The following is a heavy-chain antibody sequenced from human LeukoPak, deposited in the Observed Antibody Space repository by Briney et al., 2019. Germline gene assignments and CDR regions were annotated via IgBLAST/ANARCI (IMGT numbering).Heavy chain of an antibody. CDR1: GGTFSSYA. V-gene: IGHV1-18*01. Sequence: ASVKVSCKASGGTFSSYAISWVRQAPGQGLEWMGWISAYNGNTNYAQKLQGRVTMTTDTSTSTAYMELRSLRSDDTAVYYCARMLHGSSWYSYYYYMDVWGKGTTVTVSS. CDR2: ISAYNGNT. D-gene: IGHD6-13*01. J-gene: IGHJ6*03. CDR3: ARMLHGSSWYSYYYYMDV.